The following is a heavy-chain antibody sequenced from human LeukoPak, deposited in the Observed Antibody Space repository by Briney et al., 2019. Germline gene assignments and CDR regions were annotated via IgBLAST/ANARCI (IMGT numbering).Heavy chain of an antibody. CDR1: GFTFSNYW. J-gene: IGHJ4*02. D-gene: IGHD3-10*01. Sequence: GGSLRLSCAASGFTFSNYWMSWVRQAPGKGLEGVADIKQDGTQKYYVDSVEGRFTISRDNAKNSLYLQMNSLRVEDTAVYYCARDDYYGSGRGIWGQGTLVTVSS. CDR2: IKQDGTQK. CDR3: ARDDYYGSGRGI. V-gene: IGHV3-7*05.